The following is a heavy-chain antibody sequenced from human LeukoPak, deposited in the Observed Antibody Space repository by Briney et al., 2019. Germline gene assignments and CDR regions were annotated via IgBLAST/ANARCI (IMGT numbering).Heavy chain of an antibody. V-gene: IGHV3-23*01. J-gene: IGHJ6*02. CDR1: GFTFSSYA. Sequence: GGSLRLSCAASGFTFSSYAMSWVRQAPGKGLEWVSAISGSGGSTYYADSVKGRFTISRDNSKNTLYLQMNSLRAEDTAVYYCAKPPRFLEWLLIWDVWGQGTTVTVSS. CDR2: ISGSGGST. D-gene: IGHD3-3*01. CDR3: AKPPRFLEWLLIWDV.